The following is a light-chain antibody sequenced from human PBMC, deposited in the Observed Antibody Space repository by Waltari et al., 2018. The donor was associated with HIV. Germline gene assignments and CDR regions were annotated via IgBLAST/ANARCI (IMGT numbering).Light chain of an antibody. Sequence: DIRLTQTPSTLSAAVRDTVTITCRASQNIGNSLAWYQQKPGKAPTLLIYQASTLQNGVSSRFSGSGSGTEFTLTITSLQRDDFASYFCQQYETYYTFGQGSRLE. V-gene: IGKV1-5*03. CDR1: QNIGNS. J-gene: IGKJ2*01. CDR3: QQYETYYT. CDR2: QAS.